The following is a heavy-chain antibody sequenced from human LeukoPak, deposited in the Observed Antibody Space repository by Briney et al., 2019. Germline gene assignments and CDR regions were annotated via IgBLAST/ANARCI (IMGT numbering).Heavy chain of an antibody. V-gene: IGHV4-34*01. CDR2: INHSGST. CDR3: ARDMYYYDSSGYRRLDY. J-gene: IGHJ4*02. CDR1: GGSFSGYY. D-gene: IGHD3-22*01. Sequence: SETLSLTCAVYGGSFSGYYWSWIRQPPGKGLEWIGEINHSGSTNYNPSLKSRVTMSVDTSKNQFSLKLSSVTAADTAVYYCARDMYYYDSSGYRRLDYWGQGTLVTVSS.